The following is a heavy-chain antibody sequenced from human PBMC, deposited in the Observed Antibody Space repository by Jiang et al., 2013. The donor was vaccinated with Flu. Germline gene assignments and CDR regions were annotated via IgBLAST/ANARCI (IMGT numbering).Heavy chain of an antibody. CDR1: GGSISSSNYY. V-gene: IGHV4-39*01. CDR3: ARRLRATAGIYYFDY. J-gene: IGHJ4*02. Sequence: GLVKPSETLSLTCTVSGGSISSSNYYWTWIRQPPGKGLEWIGSFYYSGSTYSNPSLKSRVTISVDTSKNQFSLKVSSVTAADTAVYYCARRLRATAGIYYFDYWGQGTLVTVSS. CDR2: FYYSGST. D-gene: IGHD6-13*01.